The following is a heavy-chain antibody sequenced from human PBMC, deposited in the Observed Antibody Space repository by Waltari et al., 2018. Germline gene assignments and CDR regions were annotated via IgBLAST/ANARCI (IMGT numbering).Heavy chain of an antibody. CDR2: INTYTGSP. J-gene: IGHJ6*03. D-gene: IGHD3-9*01. Sequence: QVQLVQSGSELKKSGASVTLSCQASGYPCQPYFINWVRQAPGQGLEWVSWINTYTGSPTYAQDFAGRFVFSLDTSVSTTYLQINNLRAEDSAVYYCAKMGRYDSLTTGYYHMDVWGKGTTVSVSS. CDR3: AKMGRYDSLTTGYYHMDV. V-gene: IGHV7-4-1*02. CDR1: GYPCQPYF.